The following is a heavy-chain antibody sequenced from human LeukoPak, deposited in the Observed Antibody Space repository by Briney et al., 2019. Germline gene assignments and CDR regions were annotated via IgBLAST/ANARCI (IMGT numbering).Heavy chain of an antibody. V-gene: IGHV3-74*03. CDR2: INGDGSTT. CDR3: ARDYAGSSDY. D-gene: IGHD3-10*01. J-gene: IGHJ4*02. Sequence: GGSLRLSCTASGFTFSTYWINWVRQSPGKGLVWVALINGDGSTTTHADSVKGRFTISRDNAMNTAYLQMNSLRDEDTAVYFCARDYAGSSDYWGQGTLVTVSA. CDR1: GFTFSTYW.